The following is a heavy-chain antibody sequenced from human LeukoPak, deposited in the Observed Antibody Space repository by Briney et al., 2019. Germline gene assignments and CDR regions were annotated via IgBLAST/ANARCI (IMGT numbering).Heavy chain of an antibody. V-gene: IGHV1-46*01. J-gene: IGHJ5*02. CDR2: INPGGSWT. Sequence: ASVKVSCKASGYTFTTHYTHWVRQAPGQGLEWMGVINPGGSWTSYAQKFQGRVTMTRDMSTSTDYMELSSLRSEDTAVYYCARDNSVGDTAWWFDPWGQGTLVTVSS. D-gene: IGHD1-26*01. CDR1: GYTFTTHY. CDR3: ARDNSVGDTAWWFDP.